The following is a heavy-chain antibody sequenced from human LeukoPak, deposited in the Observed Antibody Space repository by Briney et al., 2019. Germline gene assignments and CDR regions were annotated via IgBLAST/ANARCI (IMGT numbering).Heavy chain of an antibody. CDR3: ARRLTQYDCFDP. J-gene: IGHJ5*02. D-gene: IGHD2-2*01. CDR1: GDSVSSNSVT. CDR2: TYSRSTWYN. V-gene: IGHV6-1*01. Sequence: SQTLPLTCAISGDSVSSNSVTWNWIRQSPSRGLEWLGRTYSRSTWYNDYAVSVRGRITVNPDTSKNQFSLHLNSVTPEDTAVYYCARRLTQYDCFDPWGQGILVTVSS.